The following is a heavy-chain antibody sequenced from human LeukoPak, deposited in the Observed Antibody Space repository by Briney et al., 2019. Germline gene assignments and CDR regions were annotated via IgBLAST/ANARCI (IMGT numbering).Heavy chain of an antibody. CDR3: ARLLSVVAATLGFDP. V-gene: IGHV4-39*07. CDR2: IYSSGST. J-gene: IGHJ5*02. D-gene: IGHD2-15*01. Sequence: SETLSLTCTVSGGSISSSSYYWGWIRQPPGKGLEWIGSIYSSGSTYYNPSLKSRVTISINTSKNQFSLKLNSVTAADTAVYYCARLLSVVAATLGFDPWGQGTLVTVSS. CDR1: GGSISSSSYY.